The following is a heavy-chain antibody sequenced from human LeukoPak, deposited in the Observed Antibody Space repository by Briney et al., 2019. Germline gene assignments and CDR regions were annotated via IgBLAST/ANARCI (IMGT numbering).Heavy chain of an antibody. J-gene: IGHJ4*02. V-gene: IGHV3-23*01. CDR3: AKDYYAAIYGNDY. CDR1: GFAFSSYA. D-gene: IGHD3-10*01. Sequence: PGGSLRLSCAASGFAFSSYAMSWVRQAPGKGLEWVSAISGSGGSTYYADSVKGRFTISRDNSKNTLYLQMNSLRAEDTAVYYCAKDYYAAIYGNDYWGQGTLVTVSS. CDR2: ISGSGGST.